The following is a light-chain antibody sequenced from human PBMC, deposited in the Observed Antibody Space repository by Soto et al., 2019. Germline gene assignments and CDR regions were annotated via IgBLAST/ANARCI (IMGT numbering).Light chain of an antibody. Sequence: LVLTQSPSASASLGASVKLTCTLSSGHSSYAIAWHQQQPEKGPRYLMKLNSDGSHSKGDGIPDRFSGSSSGAERYLTISSLQSEDEVDYYCQTWGTGINWVFGGGTKVTVL. CDR1: SGHSSYA. V-gene: IGLV4-69*01. J-gene: IGLJ3*02. CDR3: QTWGTGINWV. CDR2: LNSDGSH.